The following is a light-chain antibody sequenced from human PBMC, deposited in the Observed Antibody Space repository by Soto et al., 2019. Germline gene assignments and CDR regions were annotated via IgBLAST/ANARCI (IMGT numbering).Light chain of an antibody. Sequence: IQMTESPSSLSASVGDRVTITCQASQDINKNLIWYQQKPGKAPKLLIYDASDLETGVPSRFSGSGSGTGFTFTISSLQPEDFATYHCQQYDHLPITFGQGTRLEIK. V-gene: IGKV1-33*01. CDR2: DAS. J-gene: IGKJ5*01. CDR3: QQYDHLPIT. CDR1: QDINKN.